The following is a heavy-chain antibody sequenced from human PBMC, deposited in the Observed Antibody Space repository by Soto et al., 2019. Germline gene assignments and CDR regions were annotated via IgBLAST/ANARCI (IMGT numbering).Heavy chain of an antibody. D-gene: IGHD6-13*01. CDR2: ISGSGGST. CDR3: AKQGAAAGRPEDY. J-gene: IGHJ4*02. Sequence: EVQLLESGGGLVQPGGSLRLSCAASGFTFSSYAMSWVRQAPGKGLEWVSAISGSGGSTYYADSVKGRFTISRDNSKNTLYLKMNSLRAEDTAVYYCAKQGAAAGRPEDYWGQGTLVTVSS. CDR1: GFTFSSYA. V-gene: IGHV3-23*01.